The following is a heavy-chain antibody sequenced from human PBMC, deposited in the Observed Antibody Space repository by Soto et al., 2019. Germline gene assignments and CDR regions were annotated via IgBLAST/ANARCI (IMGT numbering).Heavy chain of an antibody. V-gene: IGHV3-21*01. CDR2: ISSSSSYI. Sequence: GGSLRLSCAASGFTFSSYSMNWVRQAPGKGLEWVSSISSSSSYIYYADSVKGRFTISRDNAKNSLYLQMNSLRAEDTAVYYCARDPLGAYYYDSSGYYYKPYYFDYWCQGTLVTVSS. J-gene: IGHJ4*02. CDR1: GFTFSSYS. CDR3: ARDPLGAYYYDSSGYYYKPYYFDY. D-gene: IGHD3-22*01.